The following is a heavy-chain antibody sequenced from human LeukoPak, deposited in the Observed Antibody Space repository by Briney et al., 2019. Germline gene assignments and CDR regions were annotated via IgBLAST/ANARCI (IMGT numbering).Heavy chain of an antibody. V-gene: IGHV4-30-4*08. D-gene: IGHD3-3*01. CDR2: IYYSGST. J-gene: IGHJ3*02. CDR3: ARLIGVQNAFDI. Sequence: SQTLSLTCTVSGGSISSGDYYWSWIRQPPGKGLEWIGYIYYSGSTYYNPSLKSRVTIPVDTSKNQFSLKLSSVTAADTAVYYCARLIGVQNAFDIWGQGTMVTVPS. CDR1: GGSISSGDYY.